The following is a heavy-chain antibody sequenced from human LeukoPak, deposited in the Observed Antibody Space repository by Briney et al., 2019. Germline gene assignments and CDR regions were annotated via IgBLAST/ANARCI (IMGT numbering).Heavy chain of an antibody. CDR1: GGSISSYY. Sequence: KPSETLSLTCTVSGGSISSYYWSWIRQPPGKGLEWIGYIYYSGSTNYNPSLKSRVTISVDTSKNQFSLKLSSVTAADTAVYYCARLGNRDGYNYFLDYWGQGTLVTVSS. CDR2: IYYSGST. CDR3: ARLGNRDGYNYFLDY. D-gene: IGHD5-24*01. J-gene: IGHJ4*02. V-gene: IGHV4-59*08.